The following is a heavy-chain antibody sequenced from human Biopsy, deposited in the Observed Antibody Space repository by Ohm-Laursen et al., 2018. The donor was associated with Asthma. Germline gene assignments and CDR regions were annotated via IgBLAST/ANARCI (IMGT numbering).Heavy chain of an antibody. CDR3: ARDVMEWYLPAFDF. CDR1: GFTFRSYA. CDR2: GGSYYDGGLK. J-gene: IGHJ4*02. D-gene: IGHD3-3*01. V-gene: IGHV3-30-3*01. Sequence: SLRLSCSAFGFTFRSYALHWVRQAPGKGLEWVAVGGSYYDGGLKYYADSVNGRFTVSRDDSKNTLYLQMNSLRPDDTAVYYCARDVMEWYLPAFDFWGQGTLVTVSS.